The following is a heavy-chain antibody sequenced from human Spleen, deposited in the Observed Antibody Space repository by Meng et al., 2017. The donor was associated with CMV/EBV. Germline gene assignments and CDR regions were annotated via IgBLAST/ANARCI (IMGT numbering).Heavy chain of an antibody. D-gene: IGHD2-21*02. CDR2: INSDGSST. J-gene: IGHJ2*01. Sequence: SGFTFSSYWMHWVRQAPGKGLVWVSRINSDGSSTSYADSVKGRFTISRDNAKNTLYLQMNSLRAEDTAVYYCAKDGRNDCCNWYFDLWGRGTLVTVSS. V-gene: IGHV3-74*01. CDR1: GFTFSSYW. CDR3: AKDGRNDCCNWYFDL.